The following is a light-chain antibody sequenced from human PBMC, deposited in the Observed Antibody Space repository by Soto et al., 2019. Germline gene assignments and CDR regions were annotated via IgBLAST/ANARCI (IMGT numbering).Light chain of an antibody. CDR1: QSVSIN. V-gene: IGKV3-15*01. CDR3: QQYNNWPPIT. Sequence: EIVMSQAPETLSVSPGEKATLSCRASQSVSINLAWYQQKAGQAPRLLIYGASTRATGIPARFSGSGSGTEFTLTISSLQSEDFAVYYCQQYNNWPPITFGQGTRLEIK. CDR2: GAS. J-gene: IGKJ5*01.